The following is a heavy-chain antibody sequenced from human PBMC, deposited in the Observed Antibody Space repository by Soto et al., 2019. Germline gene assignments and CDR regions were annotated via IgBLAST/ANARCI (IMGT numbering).Heavy chain of an antibody. CDR3: ARGVGSGTYYNQYNWFDP. CDR2: INAGNGNT. Sequence: GASVKVSCKASGYTFTSYGISWVRQAPGQRLEWMGWINAGNGNTKHSQKFQGRVTMTRDTSASTAYMELRSLRSDDTAVYYCARGVGSGTYYNQYNWFDPWGQGTLVTVSS. J-gene: IGHJ5*02. CDR1: GYTFTSYG. V-gene: IGHV1-18*01. D-gene: IGHD3-10*01.